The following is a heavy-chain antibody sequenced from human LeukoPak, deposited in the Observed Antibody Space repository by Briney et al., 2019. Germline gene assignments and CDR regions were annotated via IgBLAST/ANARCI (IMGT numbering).Heavy chain of an antibody. CDR1: GFIFSFYS. CDR2: INSSSSYI. Sequence: TGGSLRLSCATSGFIFSFYSMNWVRQAPGKGLEWVSSINSSSSYIYYADSVKGRFTISRDNAKNSLYLQMNSLRAEDTAVYYCARTVVGATTAAFDIWGQRTIVTVSS. D-gene: IGHD1-26*01. CDR3: ARTVVGATTAAFDI. V-gene: IGHV3-21*01. J-gene: IGHJ3*02.